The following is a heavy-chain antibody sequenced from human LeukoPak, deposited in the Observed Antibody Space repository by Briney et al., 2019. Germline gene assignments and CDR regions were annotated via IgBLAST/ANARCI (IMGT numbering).Heavy chain of an antibody. D-gene: IGHD2-15*01. J-gene: IGHJ4*02. CDR2: INPSGGST. V-gene: IGHV1-46*01. CDR3: ARVVPQCVVVVAECYFDY. Sequence: ASVKVSCKASGYTFTSYYMHWVRQAPGQGLEWMGIINPSGGSTSYAQKFQGRVTITADKSTSTAYMELSSLRSEDTAVYYCARVVPQCVVVVAECYFDYWGQGTLVTVSS. CDR1: GYTFTSYY.